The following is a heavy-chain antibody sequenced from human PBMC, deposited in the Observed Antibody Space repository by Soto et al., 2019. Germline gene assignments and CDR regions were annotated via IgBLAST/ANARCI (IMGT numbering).Heavy chain of an antibody. D-gene: IGHD3-9*01. J-gene: IGHJ4*02. CDR1: VFTVASYA. CDR2: IRGGAGDT. V-gene: IGHV3-23*01. Sequence: GGALRISGGASVFTVASYAMSWVRQAPGKGLEWVSAIRGGAGDTYYADSVKGRFTISRDNSRNTLYLQMSSLRGEDTAIYYCAKIRYSQYFDCFDYSGQGALVTVPS. CDR3: AKIRYSQYFDCFDY.